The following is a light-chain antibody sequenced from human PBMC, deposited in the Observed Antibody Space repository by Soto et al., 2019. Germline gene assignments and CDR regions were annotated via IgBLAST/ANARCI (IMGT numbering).Light chain of an antibody. CDR2: DAS. CDR1: QSISSW. Sequence: DIKMTQSPSTLSASVGDRVTITCRASQSISSWLAWYQQKQGKAPKLLIYDASSLESGVPSRFSGSGYGTEFNLTISSLQTDDFATYYCQQYNSYSWTFGQGTKVDIK. CDR3: QQYNSYSWT. J-gene: IGKJ1*01. V-gene: IGKV1-5*01.